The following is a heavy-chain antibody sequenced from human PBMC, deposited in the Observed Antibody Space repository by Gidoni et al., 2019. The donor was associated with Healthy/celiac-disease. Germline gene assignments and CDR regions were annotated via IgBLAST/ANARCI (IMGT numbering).Heavy chain of an antibody. J-gene: IGHJ4*02. CDR2: ISYDGSNK. CDR3: AKPPLYDFWSGFDY. Sequence: QVQLVESGGGVVQPGRALRRSCAASGFTFSSYGMHWVRQAPGKGLGWVAVISYDGSNKYYADSVKGRFTISRDNSKNTLYLQMNSLRAEDTAVYYCAKPPLYDFWSGFDYWGQGTLVTVSS. D-gene: IGHD3-3*01. CDR1: GFTFSSYG. V-gene: IGHV3-30*18.